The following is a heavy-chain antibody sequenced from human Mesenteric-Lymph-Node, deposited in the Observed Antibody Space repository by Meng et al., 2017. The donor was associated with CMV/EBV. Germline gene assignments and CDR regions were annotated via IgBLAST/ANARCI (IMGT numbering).Heavy chain of an antibody. CDR2: IIPAFGTP. J-gene: IGHJ4*02. Sequence: SVKVSCKASGGGFNTNVISWVRQAPGQGLEWMGGIIPAFGTPNYAQSFQGRVTITTDESTSTAYMELSRLTSEDTAVYYCARQGAFYYFRYWGQGSLVTVSS. CDR3: ARQGAFYYFRY. D-gene: IGHD4/OR15-4a*01. CDR1: GGGFNTNV. V-gene: IGHV1-69*05.